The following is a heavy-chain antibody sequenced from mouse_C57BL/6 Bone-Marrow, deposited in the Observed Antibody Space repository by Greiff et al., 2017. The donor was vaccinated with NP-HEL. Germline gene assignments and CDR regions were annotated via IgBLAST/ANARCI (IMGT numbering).Heavy chain of an antibody. CDR3: ARDLITTVVATEDY. V-gene: IGHV5-4*01. D-gene: IGHD1-1*01. CDR1: GFTFSSYA. Sequence: EVQGVESGGGLVKPGGSLKLSCAASGFTFSSYAMSWVRQTPEKRLEWVATISDGGSYTYYPDNVKGRFTISRDNAKNNLYLQMSHLKSEDTAMYYCARDLITTVVATEDYWGQGTSVTVSS. CDR2: ISDGGSYT. J-gene: IGHJ4*01.